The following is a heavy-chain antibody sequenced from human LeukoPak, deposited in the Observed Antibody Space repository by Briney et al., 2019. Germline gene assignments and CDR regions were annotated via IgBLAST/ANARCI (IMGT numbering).Heavy chain of an antibody. Sequence: GGSLRLSCAASGFTFSSYEMNWVRQAPGKGLEWASYISSSGSTIYYADSVKGRFTISRDNAKNSLYLQMNSLRAEDTAVYYCAREGTMVRGRAYYYYYMDVWGKGTTVTISS. D-gene: IGHD3-10*01. V-gene: IGHV3-48*03. CDR1: GFTFSSYE. J-gene: IGHJ6*03. CDR2: ISSSGSTI. CDR3: AREGTMVRGRAYYYYYMDV.